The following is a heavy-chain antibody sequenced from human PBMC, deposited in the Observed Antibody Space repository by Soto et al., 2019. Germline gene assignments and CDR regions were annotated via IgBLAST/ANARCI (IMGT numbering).Heavy chain of an antibody. Sequence: PSETLSLICTVSGGSISSSSYYWGWIRQPPGKGLEWIGSIYYSGSTYYNPSLKSRVTISVDTSKNQFSLQLSSVTAADTAVYYCARDSMYQLLTPSVGYGMDVWGQGTTVTVSS. CDR2: IYYSGST. V-gene: IGHV4-39*01. CDR3: ARDSMYQLLTPSVGYGMDV. CDR1: GGSISSSSYY. J-gene: IGHJ6*02. D-gene: IGHD2-2*01.